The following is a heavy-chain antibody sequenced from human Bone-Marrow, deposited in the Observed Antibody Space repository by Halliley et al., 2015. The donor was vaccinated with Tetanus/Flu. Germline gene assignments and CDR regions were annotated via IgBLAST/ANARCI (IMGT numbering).Heavy chain of an antibody. J-gene: IGHJ4*02. CDR2: IYHSGNT. V-gene: IGHV4-4*02. CDR3: ARRRGYYYDYSGYYYGL. Sequence: TLSLTCAVSGASISSSHWWSWVRQPPGKGLEWIGEIYHSGNTNYNPSLKSRVTISVDTSKNQCSLKLRSETAADTAIYYCARRRGYYYDYSGYYYGLWGQGALIPVSS. CDR1: GASISSSHW. D-gene: IGHD3-22*01.